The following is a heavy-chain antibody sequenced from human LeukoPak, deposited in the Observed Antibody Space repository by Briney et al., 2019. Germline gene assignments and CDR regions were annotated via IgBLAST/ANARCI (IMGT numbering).Heavy chain of an antibody. J-gene: IGHJ5*02. CDR2: IYYSGST. CDR3: ATHIVVVPAAMPLEFDP. D-gene: IGHD2-2*01. Sequence: PSETLSLTCTVSGVSISSSSYYWGWIRQPPGKGLEWIGSIYYSGSTYYNPSLKSRVTISVDTSKNQFSLKLSSVTAADTAVYYCATHIVVVPAAMPLEFDPWGQGTLVTVSS. CDR1: GVSISSSSYY. V-gene: IGHV4-39*01.